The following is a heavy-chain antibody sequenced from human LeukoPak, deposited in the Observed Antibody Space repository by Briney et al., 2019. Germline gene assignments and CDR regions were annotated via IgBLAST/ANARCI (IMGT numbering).Heavy chain of an antibody. Sequence: GESLKISCKGSGYSVTSYWIAWVRQMPGKGLEWMGIIYPGDSDTRYSPSFQGQVTISADKSISTAYLQWSSLKASDTAMYNCARPSFIAVAGPFQHWGQGTLVTVSS. V-gene: IGHV5-51*01. J-gene: IGHJ1*01. D-gene: IGHD6-19*01. CDR2: IYPGDSDT. CDR1: GYSVTSYW. CDR3: ARPSFIAVAGPFQH.